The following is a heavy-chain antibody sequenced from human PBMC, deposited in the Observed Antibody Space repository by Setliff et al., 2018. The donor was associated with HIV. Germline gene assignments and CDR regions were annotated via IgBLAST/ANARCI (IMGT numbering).Heavy chain of an antibody. Sequence: SGPTLVNPTQTLTLTCTFSGFSLTTSGVGVGWIRQPPGKALEWLAVIHWNDANHYSPSLKTRLSITKDTSKNQMVLTMTNMDPVDTATYYCVHRVVWGGLDVWGQGTTFTVSS. D-gene: IGHD2-8*02. CDR1: GFSLTTSGVG. CDR3: VHRVVWGGLDV. CDR2: IHWNDAN. J-gene: IGHJ6*02. V-gene: IGHV2-5*01.